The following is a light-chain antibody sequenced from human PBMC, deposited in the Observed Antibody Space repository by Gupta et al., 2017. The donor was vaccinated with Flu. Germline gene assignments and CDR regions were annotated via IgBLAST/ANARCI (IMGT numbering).Light chain of an antibody. Sequence: IQLTQSPSSLSASVGDRVTITCRASQRISSYLNWYQQKPGKAPNLLIYAASSLKRGVPTRFSSSGDGTDFTLTISRRQPEEFATYYCQQNDRTPETFGQGTKVEI. CDR1: QRISSY. J-gene: IGKJ1*01. CDR3: QQNDRTPET. CDR2: AAS. V-gene: IGKV1-39*01.